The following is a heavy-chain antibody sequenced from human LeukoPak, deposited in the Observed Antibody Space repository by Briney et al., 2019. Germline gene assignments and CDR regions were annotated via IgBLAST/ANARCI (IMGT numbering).Heavy chain of an antibody. D-gene: IGHD5-18*01. CDR1: GGSISSYY. CDR3: AREGGYSYGVTDY. J-gene: IGHJ4*02. V-gene: IGHV4-59*01. Sequence: PSETLSLTCTVSGGSISSYYWSWIRQPPGKGLEGIGYIYYSGSTNYNPSLKSRVTISVDTSKNQFSLKLSSVTAADTAVYYCAREGGYSYGVTDYWGQGTLVTVSS. CDR2: IYYSGST.